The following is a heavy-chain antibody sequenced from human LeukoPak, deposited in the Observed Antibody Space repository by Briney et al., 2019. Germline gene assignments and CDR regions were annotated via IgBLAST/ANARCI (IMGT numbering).Heavy chain of an antibody. CDR3: AKDEGRVGAPKGLDY. CDR1: GFTFSSYA. Sequence: PGGSLRLSCAASGFTFSSYAMHWVRQAPGKGLEWVAVISYDGSNKYYADSVKGRFTISRDNSKNTLYLQINSLRAEDTAVYYCAKDEGRVGAPKGLDYWGQGTLVTVSS. D-gene: IGHD1-26*01. CDR2: ISYDGSNK. V-gene: IGHV3-30*04. J-gene: IGHJ4*02.